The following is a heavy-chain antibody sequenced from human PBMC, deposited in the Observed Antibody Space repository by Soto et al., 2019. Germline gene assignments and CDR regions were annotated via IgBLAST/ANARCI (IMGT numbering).Heavy chain of an antibody. CDR1: GFIFNDYA. CDR3: AKPRHQGDYMGPFDS. Sequence: GESLKISCAASGFIFNDYAINWVRQVPGKGLEWVSGMSGRGGRGFHADSLKGRFTMSRDNSKNTAYLHMTNLGVEDTAMYYCAKPRHQGDYMGPFDSWGQGTLVTVSS. CDR2: MSGRGGRG. J-gene: IGHJ4*02. D-gene: IGHD4-17*01. V-gene: IGHV3-23*01.